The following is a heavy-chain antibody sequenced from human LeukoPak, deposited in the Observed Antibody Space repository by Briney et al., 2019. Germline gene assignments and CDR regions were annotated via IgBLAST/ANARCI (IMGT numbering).Heavy chain of an antibody. Sequence: PLASVKVSCKASGYIFTGYYMHWVRQAPGQGLEWIGWINPNSGGTNYAQKFQGRVTMTRDTSINTAYMELSRLRSDDTAVYYCARAGSGWSIWFGYWGQGTLVTVSS. V-gene: IGHV1-2*02. CDR2: INPNSGGT. CDR1: GYIFTGYY. CDR3: ARAGSGWSIWFGY. D-gene: IGHD6-19*01. J-gene: IGHJ4*02.